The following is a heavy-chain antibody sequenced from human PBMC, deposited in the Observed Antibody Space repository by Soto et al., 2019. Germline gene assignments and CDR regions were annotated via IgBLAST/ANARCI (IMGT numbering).Heavy chain of an antibody. J-gene: IGHJ4*02. CDR2: ISGTGGNT. CDR3: VKAVYLLDFDY. D-gene: IGHD1-20*01. CDR1: GFTFSSYA. V-gene: IGHV3-23*01. Sequence: GGSLRLSCAASGFTFSSYAMTWVRQAPGKGLEWVSTISGTGGNTYYADSVKGRFTISRDNSKNTVYLQMNSLRAEDTAVYYCVKAVYLLDFDYWGQGALVTVSS.